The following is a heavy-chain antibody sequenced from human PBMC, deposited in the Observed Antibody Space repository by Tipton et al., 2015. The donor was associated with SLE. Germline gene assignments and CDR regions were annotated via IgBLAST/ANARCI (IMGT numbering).Heavy chain of an antibody. Sequence: SLRLSCAASGFRFSSYAVHWVRQAPGKGLEWLTLISYDGSNKYYADSVKGRFTISRDNSKDTLYLQMNSLRADDTAVYYCARQQLLLVGFDQLGQGTLVTVSS. CDR2: ISYDGSNK. CDR3: ARQQLLLVGFDQ. CDR1: GFRFSSYA. D-gene: IGHD6-13*01. J-gene: IGHJ4*02. V-gene: IGHV3-30*04.